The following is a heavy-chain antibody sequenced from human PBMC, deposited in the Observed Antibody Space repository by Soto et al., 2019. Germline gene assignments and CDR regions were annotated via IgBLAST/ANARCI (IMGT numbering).Heavy chain of an antibody. V-gene: IGHV4-59*01. CDR1: GGSISSYY. CDR2: IYYSGST. CDR3: ARDPSSRGGGYYYYGMDV. D-gene: IGHD3-16*01. Sequence: SETLSLTCTVSGGSISSYYWSWIRQPLGKGLEWIGYIYYSGSTNYNPSLKSRVTISVDTSKNQFSLKLSSVTAADTAVYYCARDPSSRGGGYYYYGMDVWGQGTTVTVSS. J-gene: IGHJ6*02.